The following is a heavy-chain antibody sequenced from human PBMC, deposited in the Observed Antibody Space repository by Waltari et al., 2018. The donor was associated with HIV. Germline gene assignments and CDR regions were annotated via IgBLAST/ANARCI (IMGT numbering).Heavy chain of an antibody. V-gene: IGHV1-8*01. J-gene: IGHJ6*02. Sequence: QVQLVQSGAEVKKPGASVKVSCKAAGYTFTSYDINWVRQATGQGLEWMGWMNPDIGNKVYSQKFQGKVTMTKKTSVSTAYMELSSLRSEDTAGYYCAGGGGEQLGGMDVWGQGTTVTVSS. CDR1: GYTFTSYD. CDR2: MNPDIGNK. CDR3: AGGGGEQLGGMDV. D-gene: IGHD6-6*01.